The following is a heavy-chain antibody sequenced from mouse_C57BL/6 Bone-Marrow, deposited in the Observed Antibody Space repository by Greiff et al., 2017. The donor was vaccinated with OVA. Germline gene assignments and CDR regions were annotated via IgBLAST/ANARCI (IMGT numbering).Heavy chain of an antibody. CDR2: INPSNGGT. D-gene: IGHD1-1*01. Sequence: VQLKQPGTELVKPGASVKLSCKASGYTFTSYWMHWVKQRPGQGLEWIGNINPSNGGTNYNEKFKSKATLTVDKSSSTAYMQLSSLTSEDSAVYYCARATTVVRYFDYWGQGTTLTVSS. V-gene: IGHV1-53*01. J-gene: IGHJ2*01. CDR3: ARATTVVRYFDY. CDR1: GYTFTSYW.